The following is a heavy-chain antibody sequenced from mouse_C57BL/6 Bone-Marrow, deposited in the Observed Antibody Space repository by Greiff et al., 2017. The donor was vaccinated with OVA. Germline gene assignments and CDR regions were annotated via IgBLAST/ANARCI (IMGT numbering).Heavy chain of an antibody. CDR1: GYTFTDYN. Sequence: EVQLQQSGPELVKPGASVKIPCKASGYTFTDYNMDWVKQSHGKSLEWIGDINPNNGGTIYNQKFKGKATLTVDKSSSTAYMELRSLTSEDTAVYYCARSWLRLRFAYWGQGTLVTVSA. CDR3: ARSWLRLRFAY. V-gene: IGHV1-18*01. D-gene: IGHD3-2*02. J-gene: IGHJ3*01. CDR2: INPNNGGT.